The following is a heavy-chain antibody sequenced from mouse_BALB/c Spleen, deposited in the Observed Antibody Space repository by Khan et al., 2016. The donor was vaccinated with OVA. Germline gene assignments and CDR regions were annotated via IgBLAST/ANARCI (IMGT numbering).Heavy chain of an antibody. Sequence: EVELVESGPGLGKPSQSLSLTCTVTGYSITSDDAWYWIRQLPGNKLGWMGYISSTGSTSYTPSLKSRISITRDTSKNQFFLQLKSVTTEDTATSTCARSLYSNYGYALDYWGQGTSVTVSS. D-gene: IGHD1-1*01. V-gene: IGHV3-2*02. CDR2: ISSTGST. CDR3: ARSLYSNYGYALDY. J-gene: IGHJ4*01. CDR1: GYSITSDDA.